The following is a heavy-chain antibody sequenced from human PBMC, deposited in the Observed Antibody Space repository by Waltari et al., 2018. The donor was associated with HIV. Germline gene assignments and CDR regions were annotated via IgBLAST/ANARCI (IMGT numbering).Heavy chain of an antibody. D-gene: IGHD1-26*01. CDR1: GGSFSGYY. J-gene: IGHJ4*02. Sequence: QVQLQQWGAGLLKPSETLSLTCAVYGGSFSGYYWSWIRQPPGKGLEWIGEINHSGSTNYNPSLKSRVTISVDTSKNQFSLKLSSVTAADTAVYYCARGPSGSYSAAHSDETGWGQGTLVTVSS. CDR2: INHSGST. CDR3: ARGPSGSYSAAHSDETG. V-gene: IGHV4-34*01.